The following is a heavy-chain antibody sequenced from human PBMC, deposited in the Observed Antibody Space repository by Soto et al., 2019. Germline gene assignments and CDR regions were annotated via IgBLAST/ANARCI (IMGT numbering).Heavy chain of an antibody. V-gene: IGHV1-8*01. D-gene: IGHD3-10*01. CDR2: MNPNSGNT. CDR3: ARVHTVRGVRSRTYYYYYMDV. J-gene: IGHJ6*03. Sequence: ASVKVSCKASGYTFTSYDINWVRQATGQGLEWMGWMNPNSGNTGYAQKFQGRVTMTRNTSISTAYMELSSLRSEDTAVYYCARVHTVRGVRSRTYYYYYMDVWGKGTTVTVSS. CDR1: GYTFTSYD.